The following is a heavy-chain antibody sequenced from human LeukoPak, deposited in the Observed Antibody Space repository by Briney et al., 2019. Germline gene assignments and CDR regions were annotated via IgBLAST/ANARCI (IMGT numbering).Heavy chain of an antibody. CDR2: INKDGGEK. J-gene: IGHJ4*02. Sequence: GGSLRLSCAASGFTFSSYWMSWVRQAPGKGLEWVANINKDGGEKYYVDSVKGRFTISRDNAKNSLYLQMNSLRADDAAVYYCVKDSPPRYSGSPPAYWGQGTLVTVSS. V-gene: IGHV3-7*03. CDR1: GFTFSSYW. CDR3: VKDSPPRYSGSPPAY. D-gene: IGHD1-26*01.